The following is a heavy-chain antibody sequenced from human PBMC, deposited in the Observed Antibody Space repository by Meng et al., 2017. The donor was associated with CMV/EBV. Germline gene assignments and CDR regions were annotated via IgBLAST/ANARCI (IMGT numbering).Heavy chain of an antibody. D-gene: IGHD3-22*01. Sequence: QVQLQESGPGLVKPSETLSLTCTVSGGSSSSYYWSWIRQPAGKGLEWIGRIYTSGSTNYNPSLKSRVTMSVDTSKNQFSLKLSSVTAADTAVYYCARGGLYYYDSSGHFDYWGQGTLVTVSS. V-gene: IGHV4-4*07. CDR3: ARGGLYYYDSSGHFDY. CDR1: GGSSSSYY. J-gene: IGHJ4*02. CDR2: IYTSGST.